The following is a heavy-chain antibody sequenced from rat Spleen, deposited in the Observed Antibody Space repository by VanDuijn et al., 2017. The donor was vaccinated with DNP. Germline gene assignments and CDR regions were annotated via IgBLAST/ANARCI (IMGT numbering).Heavy chain of an antibody. V-gene: IGHV2-1*01. Sequence: QVQLKESGPGLVQPSQTLSLTCTVSGFSLTSNSVHWVRQPPGKGLEWVGAIWSGGSTDYNSALKSRLSISRDTSKSQVFLKMNSLQTEDTAIYFCTRRIRGPFDYWGQGVMVTVSS. CDR3: TRRIRGPFDY. CDR1: GFSLTSNS. D-gene: IGHD4-3*01. CDR2: IWSGGST. J-gene: IGHJ2*01.